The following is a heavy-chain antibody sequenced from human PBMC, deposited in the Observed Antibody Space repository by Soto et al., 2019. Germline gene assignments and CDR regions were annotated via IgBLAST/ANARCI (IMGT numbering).Heavy chain of an antibody. CDR2: ISAYSGST. CDR3: ARDFTKSSSWPYYFDY. Sequence: QVQLVQSGAEVKKPGASVKVSCKASGYTFTTYGISWVRQAPGQGLEWMGWISAYSGSTKFAQKLQGRVTMTTGTSTTTAYMELRSLTSDDTAVYYCARDFTKSSSWPYYFDYWGQGTLVTVSS. J-gene: IGHJ4*02. CDR1: GYTFTTYG. V-gene: IGHV1-18*01. D-gene: IGHD6-13*01.